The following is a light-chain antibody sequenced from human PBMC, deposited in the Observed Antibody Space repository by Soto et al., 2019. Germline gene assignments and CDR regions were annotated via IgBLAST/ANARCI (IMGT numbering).Light chain of an antibody. V-gene: IGKV3-15*01. J-gene: IGKJ1*01. Sequence: EIVMTQSPATLSVSPGERATLSCRASQSVSSNLAWYQQKPGQAPRLLIYGASTRATGIPARFSGSGSGTEFTLTISRLQSADFASYYCQQYNNWPPGTFGQRTKVDIK. CDR3: QQYNNWPPGT. CDR1: QSVSSN. CDR2: GAS.